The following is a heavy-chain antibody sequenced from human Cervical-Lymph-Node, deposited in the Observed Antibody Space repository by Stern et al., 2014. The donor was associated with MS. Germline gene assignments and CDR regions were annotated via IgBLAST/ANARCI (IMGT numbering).Heavy chain of an antibody. Sequence: QMQLVQSGAEVKKPGSSVKVSCKASGSTFSTYSISWVRQAPGKGLEWMGGIFPIFGAAGYAQKSQGGVAITADESTSTAYMELSSLRSDDTAVYYCARGHDSSRLRPNWFDPWGQGTLVTVSS. CDR1: GSTFSTYS. CDR2: IFPIFGAA. CDR3: ARGHDSSRLRPNWFDP. V-gene: IGHV1-69*01. D-gene: IGHD3-22*01. J-gene: IGHJ5*02.